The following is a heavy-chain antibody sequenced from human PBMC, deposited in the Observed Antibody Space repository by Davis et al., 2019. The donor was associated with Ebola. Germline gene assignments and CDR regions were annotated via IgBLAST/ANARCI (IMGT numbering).Heavy chain of an antibody. Sequence: MPSETLSLTCTVSGGSIISSSSYWGWIRQPPRKGLEWIGSIYYSGITYYNPSLKSRVTISVDTSKNQFSLKLSSVTAADTAVYYCARMRRYYYDSSGYHYGMDVWGQGTTVTVSS. CDR3: ARMRRYYYDSSGYHYGMDV. CDR1: GGSIISSSSY. J-gene: IGHJ6*02. V-gene: IGHV4-39*07. D-gene: IGHD3-22*01. CDR2: IYYSGIT.